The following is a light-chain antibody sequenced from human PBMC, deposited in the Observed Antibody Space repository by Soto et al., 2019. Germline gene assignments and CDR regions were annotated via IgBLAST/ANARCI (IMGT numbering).Light chain of an antibody. CDR2: KAS. CDR3: QQYNSFSWT. V-gene: IGKV1-5*03. Sequence: DIQMTQCPSTLSASVGDRVTITCRASQSISSWLAWYQQKPGKAPKVLIYKASSLESGVPSRFSGSGSGTEFTLTISSLQPDDFATYYCQQYNSFSWTFGHGTKVEIK. CDR1: QSISSW. J-gene: IGKJ1*01.